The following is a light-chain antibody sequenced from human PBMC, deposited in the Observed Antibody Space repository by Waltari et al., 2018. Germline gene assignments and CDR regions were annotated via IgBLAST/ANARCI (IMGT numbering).Light chain of an antibody. CDR1: SNNVGRYV. J-gene: IGLJ3*02. V-gene: IGLV1-44*01. CDR3: STWDFSLSALV. Sequence: QSALTQEASVSGTVGQKVTLSCIGDSNNVGRYVVDWYQQISHGTPKTVMFGESLASGIPDRFYASKSGTTVYLTISGLQPEDEADYFCSTWDFSLSALVFGGGTKLTVL. CDR2: GE.